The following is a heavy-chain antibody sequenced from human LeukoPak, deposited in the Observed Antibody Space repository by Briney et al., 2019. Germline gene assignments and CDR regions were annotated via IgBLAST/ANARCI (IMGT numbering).Heavy chain of an antibody. CDR1: GGSISRYY. J-gene: IGHJ3*02. CDR3: ARDILAGYYSVGAFDI. D-gene: IGHD3-9*01. V-gene: IGHV4-4*07. Sequence: SETLSLTCTVSGGSISRYYWSWIRQPAGKGLEWIGRIYTSGSTNYNPSLKSRVTMSVDTATNQFSLKLSSVTAADTAVYYCARDILAGYYSVGAFDIWGQGTMVTVSS. CDR2: IYTSGST.